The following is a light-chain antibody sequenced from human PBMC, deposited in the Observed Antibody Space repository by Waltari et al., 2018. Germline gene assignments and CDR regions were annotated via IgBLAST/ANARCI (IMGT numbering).Light chain of an antibody. J-gene: IGLJ2*01. V-gene: IGLV1-44*01. Sequence: QSVLTQPPSASGTPGQRVTISCSGSTSNIGSSVVNWYQQLPGTAPKLLIYNNNQRPAGVPPRFSGSKSGTSASLAISGLQSEDEADYYCASWDDSLSVVVFGGGTKLTVL. CDR1: TSNIGSSV. CDR3: ASWDDSLSVVV. CDR2: NNN.